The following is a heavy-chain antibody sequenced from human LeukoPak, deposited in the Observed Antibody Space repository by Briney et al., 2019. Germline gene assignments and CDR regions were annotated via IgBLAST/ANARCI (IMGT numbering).Heavy chain of an antibody. CDR3: AKPRDIDSWAFDV. D-gene: IGHD2-15*01. CDR1: GFTFSSYE. J-gene: IGHJ3*01. V-gene: IGHV3-48*03. Sequence: GGSLRLSCAASGFTFSSYEMNWVRQAPGKGLEWVSYISSGSSSIFYADSVKGRFTISRDNAKNTLNLQMNSLRTEDTAVFYCAKPRDIDSWAFDVWGQGTMVTVSS. CDR2: ISSGSSSI.